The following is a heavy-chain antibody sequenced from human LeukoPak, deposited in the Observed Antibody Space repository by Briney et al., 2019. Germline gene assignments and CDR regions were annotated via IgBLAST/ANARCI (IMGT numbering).Heavy chain of an antibody. CDR1: GGSISSSTNY. J-gene: IGHJ5*02. CDR3: ATSPDDYGDYATGNWFDP. CDR2: IYYSGNT. Sequence: SETLSLTCTVSGGSISSSTNYWGWIRQPPGKGLEWIGSIYYSGNTYYNPSLKSRVTISVDTSKNQFSMRLTSVTAADSAVYYCATSPDDYGDYATGNWFDPWGQGTLVTVSS. D-gene: IGHD4-17*01. V-gene: IGHV4-39*01.